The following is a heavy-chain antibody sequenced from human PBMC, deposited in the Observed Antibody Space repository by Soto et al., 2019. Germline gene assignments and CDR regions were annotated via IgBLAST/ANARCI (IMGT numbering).Heavy chain of an antibody. CDR3: ARDVSPGSSSLYLDAFDI. J-gene: IGHJ3*02. CDR2: INRDGSKK. D-gene: IGHD6-13*01. CDR1: GFTLSAYW. V-gene: IGHV3-7*05. Sequence: EVQLEESGGDLVQPGGSLRLSCAASGFTLSAYWMTWVRQAPGKGLEWVANINRDGSKKSYLDSVRGRLPISRDNVGNSLYRKMDSLRADDTALYYCARDVSPGSSSLYLDAFDIWGQGTMVTVSS.